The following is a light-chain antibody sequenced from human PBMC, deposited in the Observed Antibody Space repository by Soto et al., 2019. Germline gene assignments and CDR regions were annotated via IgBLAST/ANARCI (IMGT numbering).Light chain of an antibody. Sequence: DVQMTQSPSSLSASVGDRVTITCRASQNIVTYLNWYQQKPGKAPKLLIYESSNLQSGVSSRFSGSGSETDFPLTISSLQPEDSATYFCQETYSIPITFGQGTRLEIK. CDR3: QETYSIPIT. CDR1: QNIVTY. V-gene: IGKV1-39*01. CDR2: ESS. J-gene: IGKJ5*01.